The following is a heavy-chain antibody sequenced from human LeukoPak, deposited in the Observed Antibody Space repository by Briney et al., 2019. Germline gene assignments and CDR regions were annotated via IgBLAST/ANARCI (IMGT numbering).Heavy chain of an antibody. D-gene: IGHD4-11*01. CDR1: GGTFSSYA. Sequence: ASVKVSCKASGGTFSSYAISWVRQAPGQGLEWMGGIIPIFGTANYAQKFQGRVTITTDDSTSTAYMELSSLRSEDTAVYYCARGIGSTVTTWFDPWGQGTLVTVSS. CDR3: ARGIGSTVTTWFDP. V-gene: IGHV1-69*05. CDR2: IIPIFGTA. J-gene: IGHJ5*02.